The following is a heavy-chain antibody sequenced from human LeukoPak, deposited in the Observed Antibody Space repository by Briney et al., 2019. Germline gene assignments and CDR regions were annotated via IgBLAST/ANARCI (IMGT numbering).Heavy chain of an antibody. V-gene: IGHV3-21*01. Sequence: GGSLRFSCAASGFTFSSYSRTWVRQAPGKGLEWVSSISSSSSYIYYADSVKGRFTISRDNAKNSLYLQMNSLRAEDTAVYYCARETIVVVPAAIPVSATNDPWGQGTLVTVSS. CDR2: ISSSSSYI. J-gene: IGHJ5*02. CDR1: GFTFSSYS. D-gene: IGHD2-2*02. CDR3: ARETIVVVPAAIPVSATNDP.